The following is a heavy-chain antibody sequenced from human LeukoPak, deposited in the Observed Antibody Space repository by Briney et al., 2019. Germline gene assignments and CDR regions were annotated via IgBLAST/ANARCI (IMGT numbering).Heavy chain of an antibody. V-gene: IGHV4-59*01. CDR1: GGSISSYY. Sequence: SGTLSLTCTVSGGSISSYYWSWIRQPPGKGLEWIGYIYYSGSTNYNPSPKSRVTISVDTSKNQFSLKLSSVTAADTAVYYCARDPDNWYFDLWGRGTLVTVSS. D-gene: IGHD1-14*01. J-gene: IGHJ2*01. CDR2: IYYSGST. CDR3: ARDPDNWYFDL.